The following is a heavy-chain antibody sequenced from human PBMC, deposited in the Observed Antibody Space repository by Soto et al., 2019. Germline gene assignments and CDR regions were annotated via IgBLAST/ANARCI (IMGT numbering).Heavy chain of an antibody. J-gene: IGHJ4*02. D-gene: IGHD3-3*01. V-gene: IGHV4-59*08. CDR2: IYYSGST. Sequence: QVQLQESGPGLVKPSETLSLTCTVSGGSISSYYWSWIRQPPGKGLEWIVYIYYSGSTNYNPSLKSRVTISVDTSKNQFSLKLSSVTAADTAVYYCARHLYYDFWSGYYFFDYWGQGTLVTVSS. CDR1: GGSISSYY. CDR3: ARHLYYDFWSGYYFFDY.